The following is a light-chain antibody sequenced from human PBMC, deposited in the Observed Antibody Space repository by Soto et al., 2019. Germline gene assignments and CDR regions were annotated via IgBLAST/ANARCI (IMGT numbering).Light chain of an antibody. J-gene: IGLJ1*01. CDR2: NNN. V-gene: IGLV1-44*01. CDR1: SSNIGTNT. Sequence: QSVLTQPPSASGTPGQRVNISCSGSSSNIGTNTVNWYQQLPGTAPKLLIYNNNQRPSGVPDRFSGSKSGTSASLAISGPQSEAEADYYCAAWDDSLNGRVFGTGTKLTVL. CDR3: AAWDDSLNGRV.